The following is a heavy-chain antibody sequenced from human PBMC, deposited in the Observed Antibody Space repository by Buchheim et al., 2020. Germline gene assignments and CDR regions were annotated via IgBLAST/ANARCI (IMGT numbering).Heavy chain of an antibody. D-gene: IGHD4-23*01. CDR2: ISGSGGST. V-gene: IGHV3-23*01. Sequence: ELQLLEPGGGLEQPGGSLRLSCAASGFTFNNFAMTWVRQAPGKGLEWVSAISGSGGSTYYADSMRGRFTISRHNSKNTLYLQMNSLRAEDTAVYYCAKGSAYGGREGYFDYWGQGTL. CDR3: AKGSAYGGREGYFDY. CDR1: GFTFNNFA. J-gene: IGHJ4*02.